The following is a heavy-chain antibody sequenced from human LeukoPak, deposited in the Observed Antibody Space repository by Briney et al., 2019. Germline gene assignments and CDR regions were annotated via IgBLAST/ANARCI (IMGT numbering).Heavy chain of an antibody. D-gene: IGHD3-10*01. CDR2: ISNSGSAI. Sequence: PGGSLRLSCAASGFTFSDSYMTWIRQAPGKGLEWVSYISNSGSAIYYADSVKGRFTISRDNAKSSLYLQMNSLRAEDTAVYYCARQKYYYGSGSYFGINWFDPWGQGTLVTVSS. J-gene: IGHJ5*02. CDR1: GFTFSDSY. V-gene: IGHV3-11*04. CDR3: ARQKYYYGSGSYFGINWFDP.